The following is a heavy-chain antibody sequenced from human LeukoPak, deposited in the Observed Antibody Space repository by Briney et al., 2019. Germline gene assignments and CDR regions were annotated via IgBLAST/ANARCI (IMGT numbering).Heavy chain of an antibody. CDR1: GFTVNNNF. CDR2: IYSGGST. Sequence: PGGSLRLSCAVSGFTVNNNFMNWVRQAPGKGLEWVSIIYSGGSTYYADSVKGRFTISRDNSENTLYLQMNCLRAEDTAVYYCASAYTSGHFDSWGQGALVTVSS. D-gene: IGHD6-19*01. CDR3: ASAYTSGHFDS. V-gene: IGHV3-66*01. J-gene: IGHJ4*02.